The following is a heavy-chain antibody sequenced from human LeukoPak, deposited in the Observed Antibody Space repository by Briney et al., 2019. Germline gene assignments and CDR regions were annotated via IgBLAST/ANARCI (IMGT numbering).Heavy chain of an antibody. V-gene: IGHV3-23*01. Sequence: GGSLRLSCAASGFTFSSYAMSWVRQAPGKGLEWVSVISGSGGNTNYGDSVKGRFTISRDNSKNTLYVQMNNLRAEDTAVYYCAKDRSPYCTNGVCYKGRGFYFDYWGQGTLVTVSS. CDR1: GFTFSSYA. CDR3: AKDRSPYCTNGVCYKGRGFYFDY. J-gene: IGHJ4*02. CDR2: ISGSGGNT. D-gene: IGHD2-8*01.